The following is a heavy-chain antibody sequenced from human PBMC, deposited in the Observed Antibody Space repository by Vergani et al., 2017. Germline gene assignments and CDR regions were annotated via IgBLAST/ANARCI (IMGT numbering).Heavy chain of an antibody. CDR1: RFTFSSFA. J-gene: IGHJ4*02. CDR3: AKDGAVDGPFDY. V-gene: IGHV3-23*01. D-gene: IGHD6-19*01. CDR2: ISGSGGST. Sequence: EVQLLESGGGLVQPGGSLRLSCAASRFTFSSFAMSWVRQAPGKGLEWVSAISGSGGSTYYADSVKGRFTISRDNSKNTLYLQMNSLRAEDTAVYYCAKDGAVDGPFDYWGQGTLVTVSS.